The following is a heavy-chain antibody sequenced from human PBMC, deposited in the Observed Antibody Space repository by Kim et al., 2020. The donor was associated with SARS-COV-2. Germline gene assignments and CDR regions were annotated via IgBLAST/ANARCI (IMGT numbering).Heavy chain of an antibody. Sequence: VKGRFTISRDNAKNSLYLQMNSLRAEDTDVYYCARDRVAAAGTDKNWFDPWGQGTLVTVSS. D-gene: IGHD6-13*01. CDR3: ARDRVAAAGTDKNWFDP. J-gene: IGHJ5*02. V-gene: IGHV3-21*01.